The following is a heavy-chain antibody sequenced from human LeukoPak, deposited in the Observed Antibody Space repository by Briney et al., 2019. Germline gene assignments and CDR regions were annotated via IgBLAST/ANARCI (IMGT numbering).Heavy chain of an antibody. CDR2: IYYSGST. Sequence: PSDTLSLTCTVSGGSISSSSYHWGWIRQPPGKGLEWIGSIYYSGSTYYNPSLKSRVTISVDTSKTKFSLKLNSVTAADTAVYYCARPAYRGSYYDAFDIWGQGTMVTVSS. D-gene: IGHD1-26*01. CDR1: GGSISSSSYH. J-gene: IGHJ3*02. V-gene: IGHV4-39*01. CDR3: ARPAYRGSYYDAFDI.